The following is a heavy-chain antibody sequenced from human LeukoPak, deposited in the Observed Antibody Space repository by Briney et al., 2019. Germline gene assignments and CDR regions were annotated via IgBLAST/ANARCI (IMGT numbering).Heavy chain of an antibody. CDR3: AKDPFSGTSSPFFDY. Sequence: GGSLRLSCAASGFTFSRHWMSWVRQAPGKGLEWVANVKQDGSEEFYVDSVRGRFTISRDNAKNSLYLQMNSLRAEDTAVYYCAKDPFSGTSSPFFDYWGQGTLVTVSS. J-gene: IGHJ4*02. D-gene: IGHD3-10*01. V-gene: IGHV3-7*01. CDR1: GFTFSRHW. CDR2: VKQDGSEE.